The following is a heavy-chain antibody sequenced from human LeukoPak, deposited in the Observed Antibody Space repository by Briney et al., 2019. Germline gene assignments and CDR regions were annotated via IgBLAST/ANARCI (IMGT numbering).Heavy chain of an antibody. CDR2: ITSGGAP. Sequence: GGSLRLSCAASGFTFSNYAVMWVRQAPGQGLEWVSAITSGGAPRYADSVKGRFTISRDNSKNTLYLQMNSLRAEDTAQYFCARDPNGDCIGAFEFWGRGTVVTVSS. J-gene: IGHJ3*01. D-gene: IGHD2-21*02. V-gene: IGHV3-23*01. CDR3: ARDPNGDCIGAFEF. CDR1: GFTFSNYA.